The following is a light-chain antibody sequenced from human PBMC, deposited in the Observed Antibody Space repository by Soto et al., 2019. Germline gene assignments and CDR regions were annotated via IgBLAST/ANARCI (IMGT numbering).Light chain of an antibody. CDR1: ESVSSN. CDR3: QQYNNWPWT. Sequence: EIVMTQSPATLSVSPGERATLSCRVSESVSSNLAWYLQKPGQAPSLLIYGASTRAPGFPARFSGSGSGTDFTLTISSLQSEDFAVYYCQQYNNWPWTFGQGTKVDI. V-gene: IGKV3-15*01. CDR2: GAS. J-gene: IGKJ1*01.